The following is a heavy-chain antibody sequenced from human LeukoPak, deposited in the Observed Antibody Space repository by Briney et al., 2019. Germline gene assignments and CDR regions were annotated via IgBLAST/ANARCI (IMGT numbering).Heavy chain of an antibody. Sequence: NPSETLSLTCAVYGGSFSGYYWSWIRQPPGKGLEWIGEINHSGITNYNPSLKSRVTISVDTSKNQFSLKLSSVTAADTAVYYCAGGMTAAAAYWGQGTLVTVSS. D-gene: IGHD6-13*01. V-gene: IGHV4-34*01. CDR2: INHSGIT. J-gene: IGHJ4*02. CDR3: AGGMTAAAAY. CDR1: GGSFSGYY.